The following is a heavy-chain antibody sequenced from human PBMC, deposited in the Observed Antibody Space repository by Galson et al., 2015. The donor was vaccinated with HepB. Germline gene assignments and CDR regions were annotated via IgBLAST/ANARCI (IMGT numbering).Heavy chain of an antibody. D-gene: IGHD3-10*01. CDR3: TTPAMVRGTYYYGMDV. J-gene: IGHJ6*02. V-gene: IGHV3-73*01. CDR1: GFTFSGSA. Sequence: SLRLSCAASGFTFSGSAMHWVRQASGKGLEWVGRIRSKANSYATAYAASVKGRFTISRDDSKNTAYLQMNSLKTEDTAVYYCTTPAMVRGTYYYGMDVWGQGTTVTVSS. CDR2: IRSKANSYAT.